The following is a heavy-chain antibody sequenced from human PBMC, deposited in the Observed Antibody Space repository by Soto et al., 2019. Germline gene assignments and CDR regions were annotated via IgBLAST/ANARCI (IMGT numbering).Heavy chain of an antibody. D-gene: IGHD2-15*01. Sequence: GGSLRVSCVAAGFTFSNDGMHWVRQAPGKGLEWVADISGDGSRTYYGDSVKGRFTISRDNSKNTLYLQMNSLRAEDTAVYYCAKGCSRGDNCFYFDFWGQGVLVTVSS. CDR3: AKGCSRGDNCFYFDF. CDR2: ISGDGSRT. J-gene: IGHJ4*02. V-gene: IGHV3-30*18. CDR1: GFTFSNDG.